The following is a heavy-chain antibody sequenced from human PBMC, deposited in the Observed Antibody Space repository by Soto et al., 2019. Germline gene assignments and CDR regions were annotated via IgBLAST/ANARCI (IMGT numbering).Heavy chain of an antibody. D-gene: IGHD3-10*01. CDR3: ARLMVRGSLLFDY. Sequence: QVQLQESGPGLVKPSETLSLTCTVSGGSVSSGSYYWSWIRQPPGKGLEWIGYIYYSGSTNYNPSLKSRVTISVDTSKNQFSLKLSSVTAADTAVYYCARLMVRGSLLFDYWGQGTLVTVSS. CDR1: GGSVSSGSYY. J-gene: IGHJ4*02. CDR2: IYYSGST. V-gene: IGHV4-61*01.